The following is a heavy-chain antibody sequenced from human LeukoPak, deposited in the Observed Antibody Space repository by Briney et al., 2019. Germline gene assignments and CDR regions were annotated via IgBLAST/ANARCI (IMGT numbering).Heavy chain of an antibody. J-gene: IGHJ4*02. Sequence: PGGSLRLSCAASGFTFSSYAMSWVRQAPGKGLEWVSAISGSGGSTYYADSVEGRFTISRDNSKNTLYLQMNSLRAEDTAVYYCAKVPFGFCSGGSCSFSYWGQGTLVTVSS. D-gene: IGHD2-15*01. CDR1: GFTFSSYA. CDR3: AKVPFGFCSGGSCSFSY. CDR2: ISGSGGST. V-gene: IGHV3-23*01.